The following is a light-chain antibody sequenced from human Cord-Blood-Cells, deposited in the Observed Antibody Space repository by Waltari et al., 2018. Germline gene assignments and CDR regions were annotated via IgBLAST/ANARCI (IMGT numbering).Light chain of an antibody. Sequence: DIQMTQSPSTLSASVGDRVTITCRASQSISSWLAWYQQKPGKAPKLLIYDASSLESGVPSSFSGSGSRTEFTLTISRLQPDDFATYYCQQYNSYWTFGQGTKVEIK. CDR1: QSISSW. CDR2: DAS. J-gene: IGKJ1*01. CDR3: QQYNSYWT. V-gene: IGKV1-5*01.